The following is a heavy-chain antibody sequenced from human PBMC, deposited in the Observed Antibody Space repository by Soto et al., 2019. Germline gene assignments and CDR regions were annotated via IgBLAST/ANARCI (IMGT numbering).Heavy chain of an antibody. D-gene: IGHD6-6*01. CDR2: INSSGST. CDR1: GGSIISASYS. J-gene: IGHJ5*02. CDR3: AREDAARIERWFDA. Sequence: QVQLQESGPRLVKPSQTLSLSCAVSGGSIISASYSWNWIRQSPGRGLEWIGHINSSGSTYYNPSLKSRVSISVDTSNNQFYLKLTSVTAADTAVYFCAREDAARIERWFDAWGQGILVSVSS. V-gene: IGHV4-31*11.